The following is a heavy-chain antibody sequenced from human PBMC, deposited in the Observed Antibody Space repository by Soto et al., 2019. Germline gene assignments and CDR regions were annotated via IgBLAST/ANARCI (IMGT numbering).Heavy chain of an antibody. D-gene: IGHD3-3*01. CDR2: VIPAVDTT. CDR3: AGDALCNTYLDFWSGFYGLGP. Sequence: QVQLVQSGAEVKEPGSSVTVSCRASGGTFRSSAISWVRQAPGQGHEWLGTVIPAVDTTNYARQFQGRVTLTADESSGAAYMDLSSLRSEDAASFYCAGDALCNTYLDFWSGFYGLGPWGQGTLVAVAS. J-gene: IGHJ5*02. CDR1: GGTFRSSA. V-gene: IGHV1-69*19.